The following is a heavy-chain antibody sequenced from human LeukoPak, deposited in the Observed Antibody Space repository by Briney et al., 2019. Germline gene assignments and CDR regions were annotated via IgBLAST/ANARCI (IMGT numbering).Heavy chain of an antibody. D-gene: IGHD2-8*01. J-gene: IGHJ4*02. CDR3: ARLSGMVYVL. Sequence: SETLSLTCTVSGGSISNYYWSWLRQPPGKGLEWIGHIYSTGSTTYSPSLKSRVIMSADTSMNQFSLKLSSVTAADTAVYYCARLSGMVYVLWGQGALVTVSS. CDR2: IYSTGST. CDR1: GGSISNYY. V-gene: IGHV4-59*08.